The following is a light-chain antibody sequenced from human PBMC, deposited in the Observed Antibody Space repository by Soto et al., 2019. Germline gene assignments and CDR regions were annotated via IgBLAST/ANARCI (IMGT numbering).Light chain of an antibody. CDR2: AAS. CDR3: QQSYSTLWT. V-gene: IGKV1-39*01. CDR1: QSVSTY. J-gene: IGKJ1*01. Sequence: DIQMTQSPSSLSASVGDRVTITCRSSQSVSTYLNWFQQKPGKAPKLLIYAASRLETGVPSRFSGSGSVTEFTLTISSLQPGDSAIYYCQQSYSTLWTFGQGTKVEI.